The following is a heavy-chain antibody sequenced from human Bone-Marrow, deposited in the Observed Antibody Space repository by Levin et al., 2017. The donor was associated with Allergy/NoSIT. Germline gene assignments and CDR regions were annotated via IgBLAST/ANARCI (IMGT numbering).Heavy chain of an antibody. CDR1: GFSFNNTW. J-gene: IGHJ2*01. CDR2: IKSKSDGGGTS. V-gene: IGHV3-15*01. CDR3: ATRDWYFDL. Sequence: KAGGSLRLSCAASGFSFNNTWMSWVRQAPGKGLEWVGRIKSKSDGGGTSDYAAPVKGRFTISRDDSKNTLFLQMNSLKTEDTAVYYCATRDWYFDLWGRGTLVTVSS.